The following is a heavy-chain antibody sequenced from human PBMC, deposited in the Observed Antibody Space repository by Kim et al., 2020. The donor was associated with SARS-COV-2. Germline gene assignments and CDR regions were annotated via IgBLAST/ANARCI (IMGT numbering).Heavy chain of an antibody. D-gene: IGHD4-17*01. CDR1: GGSISSSSYY. CDR3: ARHLLRSDDYEYRLYDY. V-gene: IGHV4-39*01. Sequence: SETLSLTCTVSGGSISSSSYYWGWIRQPPGKGLEWIGSIYYSGSTYYNPSLKSRVTISVDTSKNQFSLKLSSVTAADTAVYYCARHLLRSDDYEYRLYDYWGQGTLVTVSS. CDR2: IYYSGST. J-gene: IGHJ4*02.